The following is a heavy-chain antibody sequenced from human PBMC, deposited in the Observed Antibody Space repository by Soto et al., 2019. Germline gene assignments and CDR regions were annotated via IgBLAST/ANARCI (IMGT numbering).Heavy chain of an antibody. CDR1: GYTFSSYA. V-gene: IGHV1-3*01. CDR2: INAGYGNT. Sequence: QVHLVQSGAEVRKPGASVKVSCKASGYTFSSYAMHWVRQAPGQRLEWMGWINAGYGNTKSSQKFQDRVTISRDASARTAYIELTSLRSEDTAVYYCARETGDGTIDFWGQGTLVTVSS. D-gene: IGHD7-27*01. J-gene: IGHJ4*02. CDR3: ARETGDGTIDF.